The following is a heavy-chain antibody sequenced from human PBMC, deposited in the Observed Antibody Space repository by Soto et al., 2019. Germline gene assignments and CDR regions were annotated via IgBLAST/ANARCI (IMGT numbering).Heavy chain of an antibody. CDR1: GFDFRSYE. V-gene: IGHV3-48*03. Sequence: TGGSLRLSCLASGFDFRSYEMNLVRQAPGKGLEWVSNIRANDESIYYADSVKGRVSVSRDNAKNSLFLEMNSLRVDDTAVYYCARETLRDAIDIWGQGTMVTVSS. CDR3: ARETLRDAIDI. J-gene: IGHJ3*02. CDR2: IRANDESI.